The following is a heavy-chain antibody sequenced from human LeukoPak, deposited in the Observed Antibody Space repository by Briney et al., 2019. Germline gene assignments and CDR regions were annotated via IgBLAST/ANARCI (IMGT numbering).Heavy chain of an antibody. J-gene: IGHJ5*02. CDR2: IYTSGST. D-gene: IGHD1-26*01. V-gene: IGHV4-61*02. CDR3: ARVWGGSYFLP. Sequence: ESSETLSLTCTVSGGSISSGSYYWSWIRQPAGKGLEWIGRIYTSGSTNYNPSLKSRVTISVDTSKNQFSLKLSSVTAADTAVYYCARVWGGSYFLPWGQGTLVTVSS. CDR1: GGSISSGSYY.